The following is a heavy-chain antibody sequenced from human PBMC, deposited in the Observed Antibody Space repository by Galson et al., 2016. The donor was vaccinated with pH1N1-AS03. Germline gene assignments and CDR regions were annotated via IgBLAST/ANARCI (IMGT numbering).Heavy chain of an antibody. CDR1: EGTFSNFG. J-gene: IGHJ4*02. CDR3: ARDNYYDTGAFYGHFDF. CDR2: FIPIFGTA. D-gene: IGHD3-22*01. V-gene: IGHV1-69*06. Sequence: SVKVSCKASEGTFSNFGISWVRQAPGQGLEWMGGFIPIFGTANVAQKFKGRVTITPDNLELSSLRSDDTAVYYCARDNYYDTGAFYGHFDFWGQGTLLVVSS.